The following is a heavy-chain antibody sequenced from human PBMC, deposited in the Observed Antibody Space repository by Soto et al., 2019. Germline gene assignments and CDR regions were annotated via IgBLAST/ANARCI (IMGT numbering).Heavy chain of an antibody. CDR2: IDYGWSG. V-gene: IGHV4-39*02. J-gene: IGHJ5*02. D-gene: IGHD3-9*01. Sequence: SETLSLTCTVSGGSISSSSDYGGCIRQPPRKWLEWIGSIDYGWSGYCKRSLKRRVTICGYRSKSRVSLNLSSVTAADTAVYYCARLVGYYDILTGYLSHRLDPWGQGTMVTVSS. CDR1: GGSISSSSDY. CDR3: ARLVGYYDILTGYLSHRLDP.